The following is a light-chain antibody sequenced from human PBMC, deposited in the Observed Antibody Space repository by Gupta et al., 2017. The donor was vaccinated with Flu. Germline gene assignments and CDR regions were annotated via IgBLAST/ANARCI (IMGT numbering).Light chain of an antibody. J-gene: IGKJ2*01. Sequence: EIVLTQSPATLSLSPGESATLSCRASQSVSTFLAWYQQKPAQAPRLLIYGASNRATGIPPRFSGSGSGTHFTLTISSLEPEDFAFYYCQQRDDWPDTFGQGTKLEIK. CDR1: QSVSTF. CDR3: QQRDDWPDT. CDR2: GAS. V-gene: IGKV3-11*01.